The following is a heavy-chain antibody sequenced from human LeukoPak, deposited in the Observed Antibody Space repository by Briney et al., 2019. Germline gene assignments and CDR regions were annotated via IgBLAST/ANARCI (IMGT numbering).Heavy chain of an antibody. CDR1: SGSISTYY. J-gene: IGHJ4*02. CDR3: ARGLRVGNTGYYFDN. Sequence: SETLSLTCTVSSGSISTYYWSWIRQPPGKGLECIGYIYYSGTSNYNPSLRSRATISVDASRNQFSLRLNSVTAADTAVYYCARGLRVGNTGYYFDNWGQGTLVTVSS. CDR2: IYYSGTS. D-gene: IGHD1-26*01. V-gene: IGHV4-59*01.